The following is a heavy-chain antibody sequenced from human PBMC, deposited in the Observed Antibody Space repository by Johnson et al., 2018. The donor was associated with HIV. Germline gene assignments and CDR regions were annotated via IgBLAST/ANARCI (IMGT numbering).Heavy chain of an antibody. D-gene: IGHD1-26*01. CDR1: GFTFSSYW. CDR3: ARDKGGIVGYDAFDI. V-gene: IGHV3-74*01. Sequence: VQLVESGGGLVQPGGSLRLSCAASGFTFSSYWMHWVRQAPGKGLVWVSRIDTDGSSTSYADSVKGRFTISRDNAKNTLYLQMNSLRAEDTAVYYCARDKGGIVGYDAFDIWGQGTMVTVSS. J-gene: IGHJ3*02. CDR2: IDTDGSST.